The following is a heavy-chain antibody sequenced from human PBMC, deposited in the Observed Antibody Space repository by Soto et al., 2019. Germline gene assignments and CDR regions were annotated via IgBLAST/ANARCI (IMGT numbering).Heavy chain of an antibody. V-gene: IGHV1-18*01. CDR2: ISAYNGNT. CDR1: GYTFTSYG. D-gene: IGHD3-22*01. CDR3: ARVRRIVVITHDAFDI. Sequence: GASVKVSCKASGYTFTSYGITWVGQAPGQGLEWMGWISAYNGNTNYAQNLQGRVTMTTDTSTSTAYMELRSLRSDDTAVYYCARVRRIVVITHDAFDIWGQGTMVTVSS. J-gene: IGHJ3*02.